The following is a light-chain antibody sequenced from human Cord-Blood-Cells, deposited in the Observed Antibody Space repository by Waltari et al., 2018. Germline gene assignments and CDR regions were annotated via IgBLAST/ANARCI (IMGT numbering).Light chain of an antibody. CDR3: QQRSNWPLT. J-gene: IGKJ4*01. V-gene: IGKV3-11*01. Sequence: EIVLTQSPATLSLSPEERANLSCRASQSVSSYLAWYQQKPGQAPRLLIYDASNTATGIPARFSGSGSGTDFTLTISSLEPEDFAVYYCQQRSNWPLTFGGGTKVEIK. CDR1: QSVSSY. CDR2: DAS.